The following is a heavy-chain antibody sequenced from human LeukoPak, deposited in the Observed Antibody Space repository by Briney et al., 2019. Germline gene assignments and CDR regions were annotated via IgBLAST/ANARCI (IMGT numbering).Heavy chain of an antibody. CDR1: GYAFTCYY. CDR3: ARFDDSSGYYYDY. Sequence: GASVKVSCKASGYAFTCYYMHWVRQAPGQGLEWMGWINPNSGGTNYAQKFQGRVTMTRDTSISTAYMELSRLRSDDTAVYYCARFDDSSGYYYDYWGQGTLVTVSS. V-gene: IGHV1-2*02. CDR2: INPNSGGT. J-gene: IGHJ4*02. D-gene: IGHD3-22*01.